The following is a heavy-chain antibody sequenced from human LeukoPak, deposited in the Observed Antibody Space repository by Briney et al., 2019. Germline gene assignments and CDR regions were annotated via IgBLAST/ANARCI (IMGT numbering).Heavy chain of an antibody. J-gene: IGHJ2*01. CDR2: ISPNSGGT. CDR1: GYTFTAYY. D-gene: IGHD7-27*01. CDR3: AIQPWGSGNNWYFDL. V-gene: IGHV1-2*02. Sequence: ASVKVSCKASGYTFTAYYIHWVRQAPGQGLEWMGWISPNSGGTDYPQKFQGRVTMTRDTSISTAYMELSSLRSDDTAVYYCAIQPWGSGNNWYFDLWGRGTLVTVSS.